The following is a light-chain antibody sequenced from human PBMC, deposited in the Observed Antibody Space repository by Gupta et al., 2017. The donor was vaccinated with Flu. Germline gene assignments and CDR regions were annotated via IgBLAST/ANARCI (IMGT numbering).Light chain of an antibody. CDR2: RNN. CDR1: SYNVGNRG. Sequence: TAPLTCSGNSYNVGNRGAAWLQQHQGHPPKLLSYRNNNRPSGISEKFSASRSGSTASLTITGLQAEDEADYYCSAWDISLSAWVFGGGTKLTVL. V-gene: IGLV10-54*04. CDR3: SAWDISLSAWV. J-gene: IGLJ3*02.